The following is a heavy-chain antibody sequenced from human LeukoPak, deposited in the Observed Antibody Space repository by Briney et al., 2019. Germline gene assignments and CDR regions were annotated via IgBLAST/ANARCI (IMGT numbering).Heavy chain of an antibody. V-gene: IGHV1-69*10. CDR2: IIPILGIA. J-gene: IGHJ4*02. Sequence: GASVKVSCKASGGTFSSYAISWVRQAPGQGLEWMGGIIPILGIANYAQKFQGRVTITADKSTSTAYMELSSLRSEDTAVYYCARAADYGDFDYWGQGTLVTVSS. CDR3: ARAADYGDFDY. CDR1: GGTFSSYA. D-gene: IGHD4-17*01.